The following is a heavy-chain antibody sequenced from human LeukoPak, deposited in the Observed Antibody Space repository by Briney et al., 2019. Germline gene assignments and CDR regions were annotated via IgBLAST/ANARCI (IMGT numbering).Heavy chain of an antibody. CDR1: GASVSGSRDY. J-gene: IGHJ4*02. D-gene: IGHD6-19*01. Sequence: ASETLSLTCTVSGASVSGSRDYWAWIRQPPGKGLEWIGRIYYSGGTHNNPSLESRLTISVDTSKNQVSLRLRSVTAADTAVYYCARLGDSTGGTFFDYWGQGIQVTVSS. V-gene: IGHV4-39*01. CDR3: ARLGDSTGGTFFDY. CDR2: IYYSGGT.